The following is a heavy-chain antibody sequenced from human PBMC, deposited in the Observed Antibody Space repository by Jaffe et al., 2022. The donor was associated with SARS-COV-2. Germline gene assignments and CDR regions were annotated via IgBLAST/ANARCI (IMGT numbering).Heavy chain of an antibody. CDR1: GFTFSSYA. V-gene: IGHV3-23*04. CDR2: ISGGGGST. J-gene: IGHJ4*02. Sequence: EVQLVESGGGLVQPGGSLRLSCAASGFTFSSYAMIWVRQAPGKGLEWVSAISGGGGSTYYADSVKGRFTISRDDSKNTLYLQMNSLRAEDTAVYSCAKRGYSSSWNFDYWGQGTLVTVSS. CDR3: AKRGYSSSWNFDY. D-gene: IGHD6-13*01.